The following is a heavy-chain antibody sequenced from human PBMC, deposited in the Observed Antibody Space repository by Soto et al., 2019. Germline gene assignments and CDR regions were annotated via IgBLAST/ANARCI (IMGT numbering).Heavy chain of an antibody. D-gene: IGHD6-19*01. J-gene: IGHJ5*02. CDR1: GGTFSSYA. CDR2: IIPIFGTA. Sequence: QVQLVQSGAEVKKPGSSVKVSCKASGGTFSSYAISWVRQAPGQGLEWMGGIIPIFGTANYAQKFQGRVTMTADEATSTAYRERSSLRSEDTAGYYCARVDSSGRNWFDPWGQGTLVTVSS. CDR3: ARVDSSGRNWFDP. V-gene: IGHV1-69*01.